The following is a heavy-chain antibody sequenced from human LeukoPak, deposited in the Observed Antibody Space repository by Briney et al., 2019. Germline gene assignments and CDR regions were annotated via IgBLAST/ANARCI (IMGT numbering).Heavy chain of an antibody. CDR2: IYYSGST. CDR3: ARLRGNYFPDY. Sequence: SETLSLTCTVSGGSISGYYWTWIRQPPGKGLEWIAYIYYSGSTNYNPSLKSRVTISVDASKNQFSLKLSSVTAADTAVYYCARLRGNYFPDYWGQGTLVTVSS. CDR1: GGSISGYY. J-gene: IGHJ4*02. V-gene: IGHV4-59*01. D-gene: IGHD4-11*01.